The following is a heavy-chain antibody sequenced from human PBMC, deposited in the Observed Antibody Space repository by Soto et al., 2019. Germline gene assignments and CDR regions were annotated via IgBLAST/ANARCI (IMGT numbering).Heavy chain of an antibody. CDR3: AKDRSSSLDGMDV. J-gene: IGHJ6*02. CDR2: VWYDGSNK. CDR1: GFKFTIYG. V-gene: IGHV3-33*06. D-gene: IGHD6-13*01. Sequence: HPGGSLRLSCAASGFKFTIYGMHGVRQAPGKGLEWVAVVWYDGSNKYYADSVKGRFTISRDNSKNTLYLQVNSLRAEDTAVYYCAKDRSSSLDGMDVWGQGTTVTVSS.